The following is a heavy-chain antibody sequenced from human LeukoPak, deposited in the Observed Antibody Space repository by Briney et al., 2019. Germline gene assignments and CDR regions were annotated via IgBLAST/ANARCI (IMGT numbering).Heavy chain of an antibody. V-gene: IGHV3-23*01. CDR2: ISGSGGST. CDR1: GFTFSSYA. Sequence: GGSLRLSCAASGFTFSSYAMSWVRQAPGKGLEWVSAISGSGGSTYYADSVKGRFTISRDNSKNTLYLQMNSLRAEDTAVYYCAKEDSRITIFGVGPALDYWGQGTLVTVSS. CDR3: AKEDSRITIFGVGPALDY. D-gene: IGHD3-3*01. J-gene: IGHJ4*02.